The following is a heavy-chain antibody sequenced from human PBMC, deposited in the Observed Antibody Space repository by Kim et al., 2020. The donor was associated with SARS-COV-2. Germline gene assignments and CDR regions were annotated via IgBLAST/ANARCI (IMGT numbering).Heavy chain of an antibody. J-gene: IGHJ4*02. Sequence: ASVKVSCKASGYTFTAYYLHWVRQAPGQGLEWMGRINPSSSVSNYIQKFQGRVTMSRDTSITTAYMELSRLSSDDTVVYYCARGNTETIDFWGQGTLVTVSS. CDR1: GYTFTAYY. CDR3: ARGNTETIDF. CDR2: INPSSSVS. V-gene: IGHV1-2*05.